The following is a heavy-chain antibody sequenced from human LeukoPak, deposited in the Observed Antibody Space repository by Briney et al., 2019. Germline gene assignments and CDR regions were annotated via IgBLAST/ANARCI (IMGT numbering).Heavy chain of an antibody. V-gene: IGHV4-30-2*01. D-gene: IGHD6-13*01. CDR3: ARGMVAAGNFDY. CDR2: IYDFGNT. CDR1: GGSIGSGSYY. Sequence: SETLSLTCTVSGGSIGSGSYYWSWIRQTPGKGLEWIGYIYDFGNTDYNPSLKSRVTISIDRSKNEFSLKLYSVTAADTAVYSCARGMVAAGNFDYWGQGTLVTVSS. J-gene: IGHJ4*02.